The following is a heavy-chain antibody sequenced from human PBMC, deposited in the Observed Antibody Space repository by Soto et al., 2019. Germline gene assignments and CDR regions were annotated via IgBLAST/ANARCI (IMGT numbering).Heavy chain of an antibody. CDR1: GYSGSSGDYY. CDR3: APLSVSLSGPYGIHV. Sequence: PSETLSLTCSVSGYSGSSGDYYWAWIRQPPGKGLEWIGSMFYSGLTYYNPSLKSRVTLSVDTSKNQFSVRLNSVTAADTAVYYCAPLSVSLSGPYGIHVWGQGTTVTVFS. D-gene: IGHD2-15*01. V-gene: IGHV4-39*01. CDR2: MFYSGLT. J-gene: IGHJ6*02.